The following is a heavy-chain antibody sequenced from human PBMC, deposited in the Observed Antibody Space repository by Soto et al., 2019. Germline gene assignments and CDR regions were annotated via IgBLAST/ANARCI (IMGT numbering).Heavy chain of an antibody. CDR3: AKDRVWFGEEGGYYGMDV. CDR1: GFTFSSYG. D-gene: IGHD3-10*01. J-gene: IGHJ6*02. V-gene: IGHV3-30*18. CDR2: ISYDGSNK. Sequence: QVQLVESGGGVVQPGRSLRLSCAASGFTFSSYGMHWVRQAPGKGLEWVAVISYDGSNKYYADSVKGRFTISRDNSKNTLYLQMNSRRAEDTAVYYCAKDRVWFGEEGGYYGMDVWGQGTTVTVSS.